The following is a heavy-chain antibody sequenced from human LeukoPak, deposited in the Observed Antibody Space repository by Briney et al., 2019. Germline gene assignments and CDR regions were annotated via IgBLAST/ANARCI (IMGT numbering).Heavy chain of an antibody. V-gene: IGHV3-23*01. D-gene: IGHD3-22*01. CDR1: GFTFSSYA. Sequence: GASLRLSCAASGFTFSSYAMSWVRQAPGKGLEWVSAISGSGGSTYYADSVKGRFTISRDNSKNTLYLQMNSLRAEDTTVYYCANEAYYYDSSGYYHFDYWGQGTLVTVSS. CDR3: ANEAYYYDSSGYYHFDY. CDR2: ISGSGGST. J-gene: IGHJ4*02.